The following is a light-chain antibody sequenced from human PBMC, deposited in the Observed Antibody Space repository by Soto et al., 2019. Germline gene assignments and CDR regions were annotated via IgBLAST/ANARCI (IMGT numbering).Light chain of an antibody. V-gene: IGKV3-20*01. CDR2: GAS. CDR3: QQYVRSPPSWT. Sequence: ETVLTQSPGTLSLSPGERATLSCRASQSISSSFLAWYQQKPGQAPRLLIYGASSRATGTPDRFSGSGSGTDFTLTISRLEPEDAAVYYCQQYVRSPPSWTFGQGTKVEIK. CDR1: QSISSSF. J-gene: IGKJ1*01.